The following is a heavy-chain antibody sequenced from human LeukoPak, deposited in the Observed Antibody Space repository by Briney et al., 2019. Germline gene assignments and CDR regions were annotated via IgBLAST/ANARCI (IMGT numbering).Heavy chain of an antibody. CDR1: GFTFSSYG. J-gene: IGHJ6*02. D-gene: IGHD6-13*01. V-gene: IGHV3-33*08. CDR3: ARDLRGIAAAGTHYYYGMDV. Sequence: GRSLRLSCSASGFTFSSYGMHWVRQAPGKGLEWVAVIRYDGSNKYYADSVKGRFTISRDNSKNTLCLQMNSLRAQDTAVYYCARDLRGIAAAGTHYYYGMDVWGQGTTVTVSS. CDR2: IRYDGSNK.